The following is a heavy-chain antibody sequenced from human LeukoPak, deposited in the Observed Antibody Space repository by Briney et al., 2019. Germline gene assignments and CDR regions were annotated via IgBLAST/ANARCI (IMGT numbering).Heavy chain of an antibody. J-gene: IGHJ6*03. CDR3: ARGRYYYDSSGSGYYYYMDV. Sequence: PSETLSLTCAVYGESFSGYYWSWIRQPPGKGLEWIGEINHSGSTNYNPSLKSRVTISVDTSKNQFSLKLSSVTAADTAVYYCARGRYYYDSSGSGYYYYMDVWGKGTTATVSS. V-gene: IGHV4-34*01. CDR1: GESFSGYY. CDR2: INHSGST. D-gene: IGHD3-22*01.